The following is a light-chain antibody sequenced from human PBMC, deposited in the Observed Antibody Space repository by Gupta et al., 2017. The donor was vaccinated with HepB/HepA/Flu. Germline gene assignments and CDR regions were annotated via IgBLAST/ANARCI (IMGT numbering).Light chain of an antibody. J-gene: IGLJ2*01. CDR3: SSYTRSSIVV. Sequence: QSALPKPASVSGSPGQSITIFCPGTSSDIGAYNYVSWHQQHPGKAPKCMIYEVSNRPSGVSNRFSGSKSGYTASLTISGLQAEDEADYYCSSYTRSSIVVFGGGTKLTVL. CDR2: EVS. CDR1: SSDIGAYNY. V-gene: IGLV2-14*03.